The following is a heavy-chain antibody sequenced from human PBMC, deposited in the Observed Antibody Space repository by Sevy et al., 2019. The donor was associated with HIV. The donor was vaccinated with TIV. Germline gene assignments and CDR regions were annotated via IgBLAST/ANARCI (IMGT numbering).Heavy chain of an antibody. Sequence: GGSLRLSCAASGFTFSSYGMHWVRQAPGKGLEWVAVISYDGSNKYYAGSVKGRFTISRDNSKNTLYLQMNSLRAEDTAVYYCAKVNGSGRSNYYYYGMDVWGQGTTVTVSS. CDR1: GFTFSSYG. D-gene: IGHD3-10*01. CDR2: ISYDGSNK. CDR3: AKVNGSGRSNYYYYGMDV. J-gene: IGHJ6*02. V-gene: IGHV3-30*18.